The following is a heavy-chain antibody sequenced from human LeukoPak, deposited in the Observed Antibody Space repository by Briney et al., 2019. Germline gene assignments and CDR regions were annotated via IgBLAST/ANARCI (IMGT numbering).Heavy chain of an antibody. CDR1: GGTFSSYA. V-gene: IGHV1-69*05. D-gene: IGHD1-26*01. CDR3: ASTVGATHDDGAFDI. Sequence: SVKVSCKASGGTFSSYAISWVRQAPGQGLEWMGGIIPIFGTANYAQKFQGRVTITTDESTSTAYMELSSLRSEDTAVYYCASTVGATHDDGAFDIWGQGTMVTVSS. CDR2: IIPIFGTA. J-gene: IGHJ3*02.